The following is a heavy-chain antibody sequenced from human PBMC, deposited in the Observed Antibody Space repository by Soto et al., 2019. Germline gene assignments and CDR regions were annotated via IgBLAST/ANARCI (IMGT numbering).Heavy chain of an antibody. CDR3: AREVVGPTTNWFDP. D-gene: IGHD1-26*01. J-gene: IGHJ5*02. CDR2: ISSVSSYI. CDR1: GCMFGSHT. Sequence: EVQLVESGGGLVKPGGSLRLSCAASGCMFGSHTMTWVRQAPGKGLEWVASISSVSSYIYYADSVKGRFTISRDNAKDSLYLQMDSLRAEDTAVYFCAREVVGPTTNWFDPWGQGTLVTVSS. V-gene: IGHV3-21*04.